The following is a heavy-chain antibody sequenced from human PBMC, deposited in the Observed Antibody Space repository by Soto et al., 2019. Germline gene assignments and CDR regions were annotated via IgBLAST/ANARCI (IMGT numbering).Heavy chain of an antibody. Sequence: GASVKVSCKASGYTFTSYGISWVRQAPGQGLEWMGWISAYNGNTNYAQKLQGRVTMTTDTSTSTAYMERRSLRSDDTAVYYCARDPELEPTPPGYYYYGMDVWGQGTTVTVSS. D-gene: IGHD1-1*01. J-gene: IGHJ6*02. CDR2: ISAYNGNT. V-gene: IGHV1-18*04. CDR1: GYTFTSYG. CDR3: ARDPELEPTPPGYYYYGMDV.